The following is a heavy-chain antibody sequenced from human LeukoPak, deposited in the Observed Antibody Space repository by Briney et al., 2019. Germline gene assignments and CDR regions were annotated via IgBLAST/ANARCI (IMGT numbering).Heavy chain of an antibody. J-gene: IGHJ5*02. CDR1: GFTFSSYA. V-gene: IGHV3-30-3*01. Sequence: GGSLRLSCAASGFTFSSYAMHWVRQAPGKGLEWVAVISYDGSNKYYADSVKGRFTISRDNSKNTLYLQMNSLRAEDTAVYYCARDGVWFGESNNWFDPWGQGTLVTVSS. D-gene: IGHD3-10*01. CDR3: ARDGVWFGESNNWFDP. CDR2: ISYDGSNK.